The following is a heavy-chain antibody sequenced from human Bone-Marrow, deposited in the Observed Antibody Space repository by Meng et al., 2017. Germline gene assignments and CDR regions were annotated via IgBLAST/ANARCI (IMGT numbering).Heavy chain of an antibody. Sequence: GESLKISCAASGFTVSSNYMSWVRQAPGKGLEWVSVIYSGGSTYYADSVKGRFTISRDNSKNTLYLQMNSLRAEDMAVYYCAGEIAVAGTYFDYWGQGTLVTVSS. CDR3: AGEIAVAGTYFDY. V-gene: IGHV3-66*02. J-gene: IGHJ4*02. D-gene: IGHD6-19*01. CDR1: GFTVSSNY. CDR2: IYSGGST.